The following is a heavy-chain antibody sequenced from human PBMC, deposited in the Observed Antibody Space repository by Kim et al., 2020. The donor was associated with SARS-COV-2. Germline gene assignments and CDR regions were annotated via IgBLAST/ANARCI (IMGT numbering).Heavy chain of an antibody. V-gene: IGHV3-33*01. CDR2: IWYDGSNK. CDR3: ARAGEVDDSSGYYQIRLYYYYGMDV. Sequence: GGSLRLSCAASGFTFSSYGMHWVRQAPGKGLEWVAVIWYDGSNKYYADSVKGRFTISRDNSKNTLYLQMNSLRAEDTAVYYCARAGEVDDSSGYYQIRLYYYYGMDVWGQGTTVTVSS. D-gene: IGHD3-22*01. J-gene: IGHJ6*02. CDR1: GFTFSSYG.